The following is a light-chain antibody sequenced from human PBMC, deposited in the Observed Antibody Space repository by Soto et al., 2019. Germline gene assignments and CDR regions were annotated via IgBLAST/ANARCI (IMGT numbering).Light chain of an antibody. CDR1: QSVSIN. Sequence: EIVLTRSPGTLSLSPWEIATLSCRASQSVSINLAWYQQKPGQAPRLLIHGASTRATGIPARFSGSGSGTEFTLTISSLQSDDFATYYCLQYNGYYRTFGQGTKVDI. V-gene: IGKV3-15*01. J-gene: IGKJ1*01. CDR3: LQYNGYYRT. CDR2: GAS.